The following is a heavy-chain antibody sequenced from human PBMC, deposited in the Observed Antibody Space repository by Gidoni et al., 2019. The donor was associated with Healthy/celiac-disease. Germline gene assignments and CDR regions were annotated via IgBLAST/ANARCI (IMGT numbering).Heavy chain of an antibody. CDR3: ARGSEIGRAFDI. CDR2: INSDGSST. J-gene: IGHJ3*02. CDR1: GFTFSSYW. Sequence: EVQLVESGGGLVQPGGSLRLSCAASGFTFSSYWMHWVRQAPGKGLVWVSRINSDGSSTSYADSVKGRFTISRDNAKNTLYLQMNSLRAEDTAVYYCARGSEIGRAFDIWGQGTMVTVSS. D-gene: IGHD1-26*01. V-gene: IGHV3-74*01.